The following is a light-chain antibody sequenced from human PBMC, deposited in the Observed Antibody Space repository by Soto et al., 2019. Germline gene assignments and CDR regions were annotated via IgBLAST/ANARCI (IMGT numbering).Light chain of an antibody. Sequence: IVLTQSPGILSLSPGERATLSCRASQSIYSSALAWYQQKPAQAPRLIVYGASNRATGLPDRFSGSGSGTDFTLTISRLEPEDFAFYFCQQYGGSPVTFGGGTNLEI. CDR1: QSIYSSA. CDR2: GAS. J-gene: IGKJ4*01. CDR3: QQYGGSPVT. V-gene: IGKV3-20*01.